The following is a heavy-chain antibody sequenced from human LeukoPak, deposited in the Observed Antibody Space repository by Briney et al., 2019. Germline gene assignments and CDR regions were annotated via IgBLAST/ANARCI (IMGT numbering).Heavy chain of an antibody. CDR2: IYYSGST. Sequence: SETLSLTCTVSGGSISSYYWSWIRQPPGKGLEWIGYIYYSGSTNYNPSLKSRVTISVDTSKNQFSLKLSSVTAADTAVYYCARGGDSSGWYGSYNWSDPWGQGTLVTVSS. CDR3: ARGGDSSGWYGSYNWSDP. CDR1: GGSISSYY. J-gene: IGHJ5*02. D-gene: IGHD6-19*01. V-gene: IGHV4-59*01.